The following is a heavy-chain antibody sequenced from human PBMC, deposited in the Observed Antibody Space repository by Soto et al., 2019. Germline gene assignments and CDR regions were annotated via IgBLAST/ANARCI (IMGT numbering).Heavy chain of an antibody. CDR3: GRDNGGY. Sequence: GGSLRLSCAASGFTFNKYPLYWVRQAAGKGLVWVSRINSDGSTFYADSVKGRFTISRDNAKDTLYLQMNSLRVEDTAVYFCGRDNGGYWGQGTLVTVSS. CDR2: INSDGST. V-gene: IGHV3-74*01. J-gene: IGHJ4*02. CDR1: GFTFNKYP. D-gene: IGHD2-8*01.